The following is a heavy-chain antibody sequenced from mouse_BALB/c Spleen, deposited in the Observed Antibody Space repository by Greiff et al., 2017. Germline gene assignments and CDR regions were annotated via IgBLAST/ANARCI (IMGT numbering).Heavy chain of an antibody. D-gene: IGHD1-1*01. CDR2: ISSGGST. V-gene: IGHV5-6-5*01. CDR1: GFTFSSYA. CDR3: ARNYYGSSPFDY. J-gene: IGHJ2*01. Sequence: EVQVVESGGGLVKPGGSLKLSCAASGFTFSSYAMSWVRQTPEKRLEWVASISSGGSTYYPDSVKGRFTISRDNARNILYLQMSSLRSEDTAMYYCARNYYGSSPFDYWGQGTTLTVSS.